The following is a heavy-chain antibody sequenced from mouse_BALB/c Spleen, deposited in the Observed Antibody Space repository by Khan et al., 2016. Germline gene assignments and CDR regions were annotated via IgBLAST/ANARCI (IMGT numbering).Heavy chain of an antibody. V-gene: IGHV3-2*02. CDR1: GYSITSDYA. D-gene: IGHD1-1*01. CDR3: ARDYYGSSFFDH. Sequence: EVQLQESGPGLVKPSQSLSLTCNVTGYSITSDYAWNWIRQFPGNQLEWMGYINYSGSTSYNPSLKSRFSITRVTSKNQFFLQLNSVTTEDTATYYCARDYYGSSFFDHWGQGTTVTISS. CDR2: INYSGST. J-gene: IGHJ2*01.